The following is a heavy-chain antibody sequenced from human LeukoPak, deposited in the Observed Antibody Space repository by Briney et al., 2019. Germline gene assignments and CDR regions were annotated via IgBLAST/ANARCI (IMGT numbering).Heavy chain of an antibody. CDR3: AREHWDCSSTSCFDY. J-gene: IGHJ4*02. V-gene: IGHV1-69*06. D-gene: IGHD2-2*01. Sequence: GSSVKLSCKASTGTFSSYAISWVRQAHGQGLEWMGRIIPIFGTATYAQKFQGRVTITADKSTSTAYMELSSLRSEDTAVYYCAREHWDCSSTSCFDYWGQGTLVTVSS. CDR2: IIPIFGTA. CDR1: TGTFSSYA.